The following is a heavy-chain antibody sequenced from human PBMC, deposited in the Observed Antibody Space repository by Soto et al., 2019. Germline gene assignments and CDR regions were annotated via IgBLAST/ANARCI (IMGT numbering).Heavy chain of an antibody. CDR3: TRRYNWNDNYFDF. J-gene: IGHJ4*02. CDR2: SYYSGTT. Sequence: SVTLSLTCPVPGASISVHSYYWTWIRQPPGKGLEWIGSSYYSGTTYFNPSLKSRATISVDTSKNQFSLRLTSVTAADTAIYYCTRRYNWNDNYFDFWGQGALVTVSS. D-gene: IGHD1-20*01. V-gene: IGHV4-39*01. CDR1: GASISVHSYY.